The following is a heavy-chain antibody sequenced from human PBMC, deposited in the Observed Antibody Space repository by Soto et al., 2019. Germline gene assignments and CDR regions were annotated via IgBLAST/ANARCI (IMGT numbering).Heavy chain of an antibody. J-gene: IGHJ4*02. D-gene: IGHD3-3*01. V-gene: IGHV4-30-4*01. CDR1: GGSISSGDYY. CDR3: ARVRGENYDFSDY. Sequence: NPSETLSLTCTVSGGSISSGDYYWSWIRQPPGKGLEWIGYIYYSGSTYYNPSLKSRVTISVDTSKNQFSLKLSSVTAADTAVYYCARVRGENYDFSDYWGQGTLVTVSS. CDR2: IYYSGST.